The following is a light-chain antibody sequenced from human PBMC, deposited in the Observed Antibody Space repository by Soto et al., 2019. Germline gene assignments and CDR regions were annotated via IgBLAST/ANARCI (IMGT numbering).Light chain of an antibody. Sequence: QSALTQPASVSGSPGQSITISCTGPSSDVCGYNYVSWYQQHPGKAPKLLLYDVSNRPSGVSNRCSGSKSGNTASLTISGQKAGDEAEYYCSSYTSSSKVVFGGGTKLTVL. CDR1: SSDVCGYNY. CDR2: DVS. V-gene: IGLV2-14*01. J-gene: IGLJ2*01. CDR3: SSYTSSSKVV.